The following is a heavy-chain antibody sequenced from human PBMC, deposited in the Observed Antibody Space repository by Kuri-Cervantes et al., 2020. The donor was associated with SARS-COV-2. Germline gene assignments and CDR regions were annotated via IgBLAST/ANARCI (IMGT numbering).Heavy chain of an antibody. CDR3: ARMYNWNYGYLDDY. CDR2: ISSSSSYI. Sequence: GGSLRLSCAASGFTFSSYWMSWVRQAPGKGLEWVSSISSSSSYIYYADSVKGRFTISRDNAKNSLYLQMNSLRAEGTAVYYCARMYNWNYGYLDDYWGQGTLVTVSS. J-gene: IGHJ4*02. V-gene: IGHV3-21*01. D-gene: IGHD1-7*01. CDR1: GFTFSSYW.